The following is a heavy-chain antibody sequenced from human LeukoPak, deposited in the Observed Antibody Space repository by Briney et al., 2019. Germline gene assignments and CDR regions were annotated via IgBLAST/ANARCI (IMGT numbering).Heavy chain of an antibody. J-gene: IGHJ4*02. D-gene: IGHD3-10*01. CDR1: GFTFSSYW. V-gene: IGHV3-74*01. CDR2: INSYGSST. Sequence: GRSLRLSCAASGFTFSSYWMHWVRQAPGKGLVWVSRINSYGSSTSYADSVKGRFTISRDNAKNTLYLQMNSLRAEDTAVYYCARAITMVRGVIGAFDYWGQGTLVTVSS. CDR3: ARAITMVRGVIGAFDY.